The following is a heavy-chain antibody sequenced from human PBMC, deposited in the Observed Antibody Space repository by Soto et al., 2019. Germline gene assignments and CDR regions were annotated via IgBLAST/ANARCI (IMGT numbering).Heavy chain of an antibody. CDR2: ISYDGSNK. CDR3: AKGSYIVVVLDALDY. CDR1: GFTFSSYG. Sequence: GGSLRLSCAASGFTFSSYGMHWVRQAPGKGLEWVAVISYDGSNKYYADSVKGRFTISRDNSKNTLYLQMNSPRAEDTAVYYCAKGSYIVVVLDALDYWRQGALVTVSS. J-gene: IGHJ4*02. V-gene: IGHV3-30*18. D-gene: IGHD2-15*01.